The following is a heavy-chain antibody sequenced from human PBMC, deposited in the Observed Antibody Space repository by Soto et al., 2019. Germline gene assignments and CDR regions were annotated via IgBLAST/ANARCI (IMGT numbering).Heavy chain of an antibody. D-gene: IGHD3-10*01. V-gene: IGHV4-39*01. CDR3: AKYYYTSESPMKWFDP. Sequence: SETLSLTCTVSGGSISSSSYFWGWIRQPPGKGLEWIGSIYYSGSTYYNPSLKSRVTVSVDTSKNQFSLKLSSVTAADTAVYYCAKYYYTSESPMKWFDPWGQGTLVTVSS. J-gene: IGHJ5*02. CDR2: IYYSGST. CDR1: GGSISSSSYF.